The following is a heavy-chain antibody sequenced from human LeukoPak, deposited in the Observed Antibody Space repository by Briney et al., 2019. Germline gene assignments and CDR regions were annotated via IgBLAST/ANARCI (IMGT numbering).Heavy chain of an antibody. CDR1: GYTFTSYG. CDR3: ARGGRRPQPSGGYYDFWSGYPSYGMDV. CDR2: ISAYNGNT. V-gene: IGHV1-18*01. J-gene: IGHJ6*02. D-gene: IGHD3-3*01. Sequence: VASVKVSCKASGYTFTSYGISWVRQAPGQGVEWMGWISAYNGNTNYAQKLQGRVTMTTDTSTSTAYMELRSLRSDDTAVYYCARGGRRPQPSGGYYDFWSGYPSYGMDVWGQGTTVTVSS.